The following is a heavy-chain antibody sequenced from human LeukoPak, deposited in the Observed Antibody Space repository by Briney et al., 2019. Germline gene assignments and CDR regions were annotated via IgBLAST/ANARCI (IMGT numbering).Heavy chain of an antibody. V-gene: IGHV3-7*01. J-gene: IGHJ4*02. Sequence: GGSLRLSCAASAFTFTSYWMSWVRQAPGKGLEWVANIKQDGSEKYYVDSVKGRFTISRDNAKNSLYLQVNSLRAEDTAVYYCARDGLPIYDSSGYYYYWGQGTLVTVSS. CDR3: ARDGLPIYDSSGYYYY. D-gene: IGHD3-22*01. CDR1: AFTFTSYW. CDR2: IKQDGSEK.